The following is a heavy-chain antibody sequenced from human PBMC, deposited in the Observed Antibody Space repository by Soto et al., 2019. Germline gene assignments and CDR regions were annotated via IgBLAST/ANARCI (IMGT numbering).Heavy chain of an antibody. D-gene: IGHD2-2*01. CDR1: GGSISSYY. CDR3: ARSYCSSTSCYPFDY. Sequence: QVQLQESGPGLVKPSETLSLTCTVSGGSISSYYWSWIRQPPGKGLEWIGYIYYSGSTNYNPSLKGRVTISVDTSKNQFSLKLSSVTAADTAVYYCARSYCSSTSCYPFDYWGQGTLVTVSS. V-gene: IGHV4-59*08. CDR2: IYYSGST. J-gene: IGHJ4*02.